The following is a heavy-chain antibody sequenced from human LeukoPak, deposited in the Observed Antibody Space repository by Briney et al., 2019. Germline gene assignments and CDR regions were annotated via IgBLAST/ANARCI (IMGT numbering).Heavy chain of an antibody. CDR3: ARLVSGGIDY. V-gene: IGHV4-39*01. D-gene: IGHD1-14*01. J-gene: IGHJ4*02. CDR2: IYYSGNT. CDR1: GGSISSSSYY. Sequence: PSETLSLTXTVSGGSISSSSYYWGWIRQPPGKGLEWVGSIYYSGNTYYNPSLKSRVTISVDTSKNQFSLKLSSVTAADTAVYYCARLVSGGIDYWGQGTLVTVSS.